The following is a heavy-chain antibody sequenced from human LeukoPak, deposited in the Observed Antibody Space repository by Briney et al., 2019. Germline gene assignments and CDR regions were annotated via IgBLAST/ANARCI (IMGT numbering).Heavy chain of an antibody. CDR2: ISYGGSNQ. CDR3: AKAFGSGSYYNSYFLDY. V-gene: IGHV3-30*18. J-gene: IGHJ4*02. CDR1: GFTVSSNF. D-gene: IGHD3-10*01. Sequence: GGSLRLSCAASGFTVSSNFMSWVRQAPGKGLEWVAVISYGGSNQYYADSLKGRFTISRDNSKNTLYLQMNSLRPEDTAVYYCAKAFGSGSYYNSYFLDYWGQGTLVTVSS.